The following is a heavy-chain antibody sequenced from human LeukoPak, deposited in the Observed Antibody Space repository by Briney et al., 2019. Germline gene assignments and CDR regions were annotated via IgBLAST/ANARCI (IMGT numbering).Heavy chain of an antibody. CDR3: ARVLPYCSGTSGYIVTDTYCFGY. Sequence: GGSLRLSCAASGFTFSSYWMSWVRQAPGKGLEWVANIKQDGSEKYYVDSVKGRFTISRDNAKNTLYLQMNSLRAEDTAVYYCARVLPYCSGTSGYIVTDTYCFGYWGQGTLVTVSS. J-gene: IGHJ4*02. CDR1: GFTFSSYW. V-gene: IGHV3-7*01. D-gene: IGHD2-2*02. CDR2: IKQDGSEK.